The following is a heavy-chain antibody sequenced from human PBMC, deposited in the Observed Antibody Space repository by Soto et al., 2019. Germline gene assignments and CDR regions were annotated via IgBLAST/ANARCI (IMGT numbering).Heavy chain of an antibody. CDR3: ARGWGLADY. D-gene: IGHD7-27*01. CDR1: GFTFSDHY. V-gene: IGHV3-11*01. Sequence: QVQLVESGGGLVQPGGSLRLSCTASGFTFSDHYMSWIRQAPGKGLEWVSYIGSGGTIYYADSVKGRFTISRDNAKNSLYLQMNSLRADDPAVYYCARGWGLADYWGQGTLVTVSS. CDR2: IGSGGTI. J-gene: IGHJ4*02.